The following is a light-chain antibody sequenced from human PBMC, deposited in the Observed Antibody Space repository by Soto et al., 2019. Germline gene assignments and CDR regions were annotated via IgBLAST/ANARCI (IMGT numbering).Light chain of an antibody. Sequence: VLTQPPSASGSPGQSVTISCTGTSSDVGGYNYVSWYQQHPGKAPKLMIYEVSKRPSGVPDRFSGSKSGNTASLTVSGLQAEDEADYYCSSYAGSKGVVFGGGTQLTVL. CDR3: SSYAGSKGVV. J-gene: IGLJ2*01. CDR2: EVS. CDR1: SSDVGGYNY. V-gene: IGLV2-8*01.